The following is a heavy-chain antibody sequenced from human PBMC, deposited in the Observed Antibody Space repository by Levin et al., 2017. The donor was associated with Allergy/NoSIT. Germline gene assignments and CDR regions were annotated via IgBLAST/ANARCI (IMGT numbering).Heavy chain of an antibody. V-gene: IGHV4-39*01. Sequence: ASQTLSLTCTVSGGSISDSTYYWGWIRQPPGKGLEWIATIYYSGTTYYNPSLQSRVTISADTSKNQFSLKLSSVTAADTAVYYCARATSGWWGGVDYWGQGTLVTVSS. J-gene: IGHJ4*02. CDR3: ARATSGWWGGVDY. CDR1: GGSISDSTYY. CDR2: IYYSGTT. D-gene: IGHD6-19*01.